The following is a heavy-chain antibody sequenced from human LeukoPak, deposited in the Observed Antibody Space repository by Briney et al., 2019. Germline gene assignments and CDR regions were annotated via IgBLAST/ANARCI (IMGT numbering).Heavy chain of an antibody. CDR2: INPNSGGT. CDR1: GYTFTGYY. V-gene: IGHV1-2*02. Sequence: ASVKVSCKASGYTFTGYYMHWARQAPGQGLEWMGWINPNSGGTNYAQKFQGRVTMTRDTSISTAYMELSRLRSDDTAVYYCARGPVLLWFGEPGRFDIWGQGTMVTVSS. J-gene: IGHJ3*02. CDR3: ARGPVLLWFGEPGRFDI. D-gene: IGHD3-10*01.